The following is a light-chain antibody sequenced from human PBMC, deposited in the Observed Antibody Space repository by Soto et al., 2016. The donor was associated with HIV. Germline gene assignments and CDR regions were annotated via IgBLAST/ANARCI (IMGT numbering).Light chain of an antibody. Sequence: DIQMTQSPSSLSASVGDRVTITCRASQSISTYLNWYLQKPGKASKLLIHAASSLQSGVPSRFSGSGSATEFNLTISGLQPEDLGTYYCQQLILSPWTFGQGTKVEV. V-gene: IGKV1-39*01. CDR2: AAS. CDR1: QSISTY. CDR3: QQLILSPWT. J-gene: IGKJ1*01.